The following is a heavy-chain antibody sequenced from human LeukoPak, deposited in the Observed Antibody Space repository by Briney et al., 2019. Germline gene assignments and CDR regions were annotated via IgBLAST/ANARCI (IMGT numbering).Heavy chain of an antibody. CDR3: AGSVEGYCSGGSCYSYYYYMDV. CDR2: INLSGST. CDR1: GGSLSGYY. Sequence: SETLSLTCAVYGGSLSGYYWSWIRQSPGKGLEWIGEINLSGSTKYNPSLKSRVTISVDTSKNQFSLKLSSVTAADTAVYYCAGSVEGYCSGGSCYSYYYYMDVWGKGTTVTVSS. V-gene: IGHV4-34*01. J-gene: IGHJ6*03. D-gene: IGHD2-15*01.